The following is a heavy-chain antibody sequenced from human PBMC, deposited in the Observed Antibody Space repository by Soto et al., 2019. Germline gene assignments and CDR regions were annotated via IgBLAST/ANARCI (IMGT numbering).Heavy chain of an antibody. CDR1: GFTFSSYW. J-gene: IGHJ5*02. V-gene: IGHV3-74*01. D-gene: IGHD4-17*01. Sequence: GGSLRLSCAASGFTFSSYWMHWVRQAPGKGLVHVSRIRGDGGYTDHAESVKGRFTISRDNAKNTLYLQMNSLRAEDTAVYYCARLNGVNSRRMWFDPWGQGTLVTVSS. CDR2: IRGDGGYT. CDR3: ARLNGVNSRRMWFDP.